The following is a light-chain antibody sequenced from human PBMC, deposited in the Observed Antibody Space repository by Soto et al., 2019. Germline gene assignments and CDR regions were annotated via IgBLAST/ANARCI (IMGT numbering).Light chain of an antibody. J-gene: IGLJ1*01. CDR1: SSDVGGYNY. CDR2: EVT. Sequence: QSVLTQPASVSGSPGQSITISCTGTSSDVGGYNYVSWYQQHPGKALKLMIYEVTNRPSGVSHRFSGSKSGNTASLTISGLQSEDEADYYCSSYTSSSTLVFGTGTKVTVL. CDR3: SSYTSSSTLV. V-gene: IGLV2-14*01.